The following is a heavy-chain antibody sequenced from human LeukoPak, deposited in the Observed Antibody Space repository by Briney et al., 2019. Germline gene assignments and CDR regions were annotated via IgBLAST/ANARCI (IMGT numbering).Heavy chain of an antibody. D-gene: IGHD2-21*02. V-gene: IGHV1-8*01. Sequence: ASVKVSCKASGYTFTSYDINWVRRATGQGLEWMGWMNPNSGNTGYAQKFQGRVTMTRNTSISTAYMELSSLRSEDTAVYYCASREGAYCGGDCDYIVDYWGQGTLVTVSS. CDR2: MNPNSGNT. CDR1: GYTFTSYD. CDR3: ASREGAYCGGDCDYIVDY. J-gene: IGHJ4*02.